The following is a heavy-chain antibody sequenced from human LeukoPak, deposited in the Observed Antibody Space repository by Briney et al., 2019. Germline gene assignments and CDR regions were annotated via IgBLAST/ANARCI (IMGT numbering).Heavy chain of an antibody. CDR1: GGSISSYY. Sequence: LSLTCTVSGGSISSYYWSWIRQPPGKGLEWVSAISWNSGSIGYADSVKGRFTISRDNGKNSLYLQMNSLRTEDTALYYCAKGHTYGLGESYLDFWGQGTLVSVSS. V-gene: IGHV3-9*01. CDR2: ISWNSGSI. CDR3: AKGHTYGLGESYLDF. J-gene: IGHJ4*02. D-gene: IGHD5-18*01.